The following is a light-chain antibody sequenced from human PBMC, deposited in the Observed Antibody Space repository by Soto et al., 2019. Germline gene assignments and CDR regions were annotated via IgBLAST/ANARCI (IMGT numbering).Light chain of an antibody. CDR3: QVWDITSVV. V-gene: IGLV3-9*01. J-gene: IGLJ2*01. CDR1: NIGNKN. Sequence: SYELTQPVSVSVALGQTARISCGGNNIGNKNVHWYQQRPGQAPVLVIYKDRNRPSGIPERFSGSLSGNTATLTITRAQAGDEADYYCQVWDITSVVFGGGTKVTVL. CDR2: KDR.